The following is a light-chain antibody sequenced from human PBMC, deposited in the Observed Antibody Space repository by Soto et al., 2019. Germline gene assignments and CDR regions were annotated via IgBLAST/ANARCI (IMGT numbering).Light chain of an antibody. V-gene: IGLV1-40*01. J-gene: IGLJ1*01. Sequence: QSVLTQPPSVSEAPGQRVTISCTGSSSNIGAGYEAHWYQQVPGTAPKLLIYENNNLPSGVPDRFSGSKSGTSASLAITGLQAEDDSEYYCQSYDSSLSVYVFGTGTKLTVL. CDR1: SSNIGAGYE. CDR3: QSYDSSLSVYV. CDR2: ENN.